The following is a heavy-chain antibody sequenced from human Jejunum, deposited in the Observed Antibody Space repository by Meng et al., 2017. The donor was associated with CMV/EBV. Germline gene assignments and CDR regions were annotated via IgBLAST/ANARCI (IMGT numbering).Heavy chain of an antibody. CDR1: FSSYA. D-gene: IGHD3-22*01. J-gene: IGHJ4*02. CDR2: ISGSGGST. Sequence: FSSYAMSWVRQAPGKGLEWVSAISGSGGSTYYADSVKGRFTISRDNSKNTLYLQMNSLRAEDTAVYYCAKATYYSDSSGYYYYFDYWGQGTLVTVSS. V-gene: IGHV3-23*01. CDR3: AKATYYSDSSGYYYYFDY.